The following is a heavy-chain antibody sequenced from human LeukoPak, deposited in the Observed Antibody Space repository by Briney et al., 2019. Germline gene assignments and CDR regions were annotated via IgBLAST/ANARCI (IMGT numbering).Heavy chain of an antibody. CDR2: IIPILGIA. Sequence: ASVKVSCKASGGTFRSYATSWVRQAPGQGLEWMGRIIPILGIANYAQKFQGRVTITVDKSTSTAYMELSSLRAEDTAVYYCARDRATTTVTTNLDAFDIWGQGTMVTVSS. J-gene: IGHJ3*02. CDR1: GGTFRSYA. D-gene: IGHD4-17*01. V-gene: IGHV1-69*04. CDR3: ARDRATTTVTTNLDAFDI.